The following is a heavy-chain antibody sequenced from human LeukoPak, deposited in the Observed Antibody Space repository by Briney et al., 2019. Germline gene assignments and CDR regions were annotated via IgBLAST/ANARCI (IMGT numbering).Heavy chain of an antibody. Sequence: PGGSLRLSCAASGFTFSDYYMSWVRQALGKGLEWVSYISSSGSTIYYAESVEGRVTISRDDAKNTLYLQMNSLRAEDTAVYYCARGDTCIQLWLHHWGQGTLVTVSS. V-gene: IGHV3-11*01. CDR3: ARGDTCIQLWLHH. CDR1: GFTFSDYY. CDR2: ISSSGSTI. J-gene: IGHJ4*02. D-gene: IGHD5-18*01.